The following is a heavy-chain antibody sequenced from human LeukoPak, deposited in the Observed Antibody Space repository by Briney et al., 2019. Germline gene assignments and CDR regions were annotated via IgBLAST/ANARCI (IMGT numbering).Heavy chain of an antibody. D-gene: IGHD7-27*01. CDR3: ARDQRGIPGEPFYYYYYMDV. CDR2: IIPIFGTA. CDR1: GGTFSSYA. J-gene: IGHJ6*03. Sequence: SVKVSCKASGGTFSSYAISWVRQAPGQGLEWMGGIIPIFGTANYAQKSQGRVTITADESTSTAYIELSSLRSEDTAVYYCARDQRGIPGEPFYYYYYMDVWGKGTTVTVSS. V-gene: IGHV1-69*13.